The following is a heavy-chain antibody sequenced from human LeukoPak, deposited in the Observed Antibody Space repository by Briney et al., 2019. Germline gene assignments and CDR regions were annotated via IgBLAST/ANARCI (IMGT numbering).Heavy chain of an antibody. CDR1: GFTFSSYA. J-gene: IGHJ5*02. CDR2: ISYDGSNE. Sequence: PGGSLRLSCSASGFTFSSYAMHWVRQAPGKGLEWVAIISYDGSNEYYADSVKGRFTISRDNSKNTLYLHMNSPTAEDTAVYYCARYYSGRSGRWFDPWGQGTLVTVSS. CDR3: ARYYSGRSGRWFDP. D-gene: IGHD5-12*01. V-gene: IGHV3-30-3*01.